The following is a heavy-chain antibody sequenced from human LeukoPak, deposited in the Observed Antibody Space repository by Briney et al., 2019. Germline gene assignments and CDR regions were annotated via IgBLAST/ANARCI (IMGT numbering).Heavy chain of an antibody. D-gene: IGHD3-22*01. CDR3: AKGPVKDYYDSSGSLDY. V-gene: IGHV3-23*01. CDR2: ISGSGDST. J-gene: IGHJ4*02. CDR1: RFTFSNYA. Sequence: GGSLRLSCAASRFTFSNYAVSWVRQAPGKGLEWVSAISGSGDSTYYADSVKGRFTISRDNSKNTLSLQMNRLRAEDTAVYYCAKGPVKDYYDSSGSLDYWGQGTLVTVSS.